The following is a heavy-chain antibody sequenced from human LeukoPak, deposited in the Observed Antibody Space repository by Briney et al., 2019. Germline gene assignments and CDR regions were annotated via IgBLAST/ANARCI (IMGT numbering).Heavy chain of an antibody. CDR1: GFTFSSYS. J-gene: IGHJ4*02. V-gene: IGHV3-48*04. Sequence: GGSLRLSCAASGFTFSSYSMNWVRQAPGKGLEWVSYISSSSSTIYYADSVKGRFTISRDNAKNSLYLQMNSLRAEDTAVYYCARFRLDGSGSYYRNVYYFDYWGQGTLVTVSS. CDR2: ISSSSSTI. CDR3: ARFRLDGSGSYYRNVYYFDY. D-gene: IGHD3-10*01.